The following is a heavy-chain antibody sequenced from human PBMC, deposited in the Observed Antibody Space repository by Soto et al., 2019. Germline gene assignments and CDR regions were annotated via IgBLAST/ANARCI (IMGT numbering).Heavy chain of an antibody. Sequence: HEHLVQSGAEVKRPGASLKVSCKASGYSFTGYYIHWVRQAPGQGLEWMGWINPDSGATNYAQNFQGWVTLTIDTSISTASMDLTSLTSDDTAVYYCARGDYGTGGYPFPYFDYWGQGTLVIVSS. CDR1: GYSFTGYY. CDR2: INPDSGAT. V-gene: IGHV1-2*04. CDR3: ARGDYGTGGYPFPYFDY. D-gene: IGHD2-8*02. J-gene: IGHJ4*02.